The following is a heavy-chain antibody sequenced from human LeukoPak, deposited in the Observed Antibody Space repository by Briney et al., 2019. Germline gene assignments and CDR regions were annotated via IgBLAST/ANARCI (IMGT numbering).Heavy chain of an antibody. J-gene: IGHJ4*02. V-gene: IGHV3-30*02. Sequence: GGSLRLSCAASGFTFSSYGMHWVRQAPGKGLEWVAFIRYDGTNKYYADSVKGRFTISRDNSKNTLSLQMNSLRPEDTAVYYCAKGYCSGTSCYSGLDWGQGTLVTVSS. CDR3: AKGYCSGTSCYSGLD. CDR1: GFTFSSYG. D-gene: IGHD2-2*01. CDR2: IRYDGTNK.